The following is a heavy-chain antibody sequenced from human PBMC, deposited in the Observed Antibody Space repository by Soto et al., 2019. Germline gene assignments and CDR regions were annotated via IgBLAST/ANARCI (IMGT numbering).Heavy chain of an antibody. J-gene: IGHJ6*02. V-gene: IGHV1-69*01. CDR3: ASLSIEPEGANIPLMFGLDV. D-gene: IGHD2-8*01. CDR2: ITPLLGTA. Sequence: QVQLVQSGAEAKKPGSSVRVSCKASGDTFTGHAITWVRQAPAQGLEWLGVITPLLGTANYAPNFQGRVTITADDSATTTFLNLTSLKFDDTAVYYCASLSIEPEGANIPLMFGLDVWGQGTTVTVSS. CDR1: GDTFTGHA.